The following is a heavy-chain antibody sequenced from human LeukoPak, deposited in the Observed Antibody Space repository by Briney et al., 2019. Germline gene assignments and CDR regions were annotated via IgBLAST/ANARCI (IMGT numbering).Heavy chain of an antibody. CDR1: GFTFSGSA. V-gene: IGHV3-73*01. Sequence: PGGSLRLSCAASGFTFSGSAMHWVRQASGKGREWVGRIKNKANNYATAYAASVKGRFTISRDDSKNTAYLQMNSLKIEDTAVYYCTRLDDYESWGQGTLVTVSS. D-gene: IGHD4-17*01. CDR3: TRLDDYES. CDR2: IKNKANNYAT. J-gene: IGHJ5*02.